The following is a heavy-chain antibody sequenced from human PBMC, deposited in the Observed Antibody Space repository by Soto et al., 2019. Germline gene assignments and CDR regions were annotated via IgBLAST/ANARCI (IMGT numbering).Heavy chain of an antibody. CDR2: IDPSDSYT. J-gene: IGHJ6*02. D-gene: IGHD6-19*01. Sequence: PGESLKISCKGSGYSFTSYWISWVRQMPGKSLEWMGRIDPSDSYTNYSPSFQGHVTISADKSISTAYLQWSSLKASDTAMYYCASEGAHSSSWRAVAGTDYYYYGMDVWGQGTTVTVSS. CDR1: GYSFTSYW. V-gene: IGHV5-10-1*01. CDR3: ASEGAHSSSWRAVAGTDYYYYGMDV.